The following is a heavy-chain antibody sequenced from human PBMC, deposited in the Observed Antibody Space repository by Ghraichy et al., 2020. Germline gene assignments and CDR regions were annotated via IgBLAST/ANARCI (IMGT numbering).Heavy chain of an antibody. J-gene: IGHJ6*02. D-gene: IGHD6-19*01. CDR2: ISSSSSYI. Sequence: GASLNISCAASGFTFSSYSMNWVRQAPGKGLEWVSSISSSSSYIYYADSVKGRFTISRDNAKNSLYLQMNSLRAEDTAVYYCARVRGSGWYYYYYGMDVWGQGTTVTVSS. V-gene: IGHV3-21*01. CDR3: ARVRGSGWYYYYYGMDV. CDR1: GFTFSSYS.